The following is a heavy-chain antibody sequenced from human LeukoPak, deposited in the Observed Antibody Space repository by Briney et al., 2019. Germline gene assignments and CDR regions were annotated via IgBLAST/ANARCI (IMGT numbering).Heavy chain of an antibody. D-gene: IGHD3-9*01. CDR3: AKWADYDVLTVYYVSYY. CDR1: GFTFSNYA. CDR2: ITGSGGNT. J-gene: IGHJ4*02. Sequence: GASLRPSCAASGFTFSNYAMSWVRQAPGKGLEWVSAITGSGGNTYYADSVKGRFTISRYNSKNTVFLQMNSLRAEDTAVYYCAKWADYDVLTVYYVSYYWCEGTLVTVSS. V-gene: IGHV3-23*01.